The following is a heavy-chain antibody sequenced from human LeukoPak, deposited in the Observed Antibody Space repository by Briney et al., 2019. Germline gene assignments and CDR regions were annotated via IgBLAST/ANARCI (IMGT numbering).Heavy chain of an antibody. CDR3: GRLNLPAVSGAFDY. CDR2: ISTDGST. J-gene: IGHJ4*02. Sequence: PSETLSLTCTVSGGSIASYYWGWIRQPAGKGLEWLGRISTDGSTTYNRALKSRISMSVDLSANQFSLRLRSVTAADTAVYYCGRLNLPAVSGAFDYWGQGTLVTVSS. V-gene: IGHV4-4*07. D-gene: IGHD2-2*01. CDR1: GGSIASYY.